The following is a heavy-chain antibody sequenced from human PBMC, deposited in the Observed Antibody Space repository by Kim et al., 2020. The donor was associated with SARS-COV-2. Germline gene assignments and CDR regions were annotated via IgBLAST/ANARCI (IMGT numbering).Heavy chain of an antibody. CDR2: INYSGST. CDR1: GGSMNSDEYY. J-gene: IGHJ3*02. V-gene: IGHV4-31*03. CDR3: ARDVEYYGSGTYYDAFDI. Sequence: SETLSLTCTVSGGSMNSDEYYWSWSRQHPGKGLEWIGYINYSGSTSFNPSLESRVTISIDPSKNQITLKVNSVTAADTAVYYCARDVEYYGSGTYYDAFDIWGHETMVIVSS. D-gene: IGHD3-10*01.